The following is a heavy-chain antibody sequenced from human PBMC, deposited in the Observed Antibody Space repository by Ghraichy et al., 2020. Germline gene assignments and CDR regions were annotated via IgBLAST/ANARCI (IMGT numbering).Heavy chain of an antibody. Sequence: GESMNISCAASGFTFSSYSMNWVRQAPGKGLEWVAYIGCGGSSSYYADSVKGRFTISRDNAKNSVYLDMNSLRAEDTALYYCVRDGCSGRTCTFYNWGQGALVTVSS. CDR1: GFTFSSYS. J-gene: IGHJ4*02. CDR2: IGCGGSSS. D-gene: IGHD2-15*01. CDR3: VRDGCSGRTCTFYN. V-gene: IGHV3-48*04.